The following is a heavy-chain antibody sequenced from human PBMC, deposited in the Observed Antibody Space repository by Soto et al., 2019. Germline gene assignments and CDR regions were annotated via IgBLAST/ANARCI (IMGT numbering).Heavy chain of an antibody. D-gene: IGHD1-26*01. Sequence: EVRLVESGGGLIQPGGSLRLSCEVSTFSVSSNYMSWVRQAPGKGLEWVSVASDIENIYYADSVKGRFTYSRDISKRTVFLQMNSLRAEDTAVYYCARPHSAAFAWAADSWGQGTLVIVSS. V-gene: IGHV3-53*01. CDR1: TFSVSSNY. J-gene: IGHJ4*02. CDR2: ASDIENI. CDR3: ARPHSAAFAWAADS.